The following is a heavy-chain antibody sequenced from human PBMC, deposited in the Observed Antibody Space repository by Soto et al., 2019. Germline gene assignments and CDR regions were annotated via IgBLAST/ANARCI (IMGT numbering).Heavy chain of an antibody. CDR1: GFTFSSYG. Sequence: GGSMRLSCAASGFTFSSYGMHWVRQAPGKGLEWVAVIWYDGSNKYYADSVKGRFTISRDNSKNTLYLQMNSLRAEDTAVYYCARDTARAMVRIYYGMDVWGQGTTVTVSS. CDR2: IWYDGSNK. D-gene: IGHD3-10*01. CDR3: ARDTARAMVRIYYGMDV. V-gene: IGHV3-33*01. J-gene: IGHJ6*02.